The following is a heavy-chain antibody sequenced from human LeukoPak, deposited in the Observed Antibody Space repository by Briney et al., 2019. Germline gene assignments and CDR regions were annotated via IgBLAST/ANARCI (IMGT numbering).Heavy chain of an antibody. CDR3: ACTGYCSSTSCPINIAYYYYMDV. V-gene: IGHV4-34*01. Sequence: PSETLSLTCAVYGGSFSGYYWSWIRQPPGKGLEWIGEINHSGSTNYNPSLKSRVTISVDTSKNQFSLKLSSVTAADTAVYYCACTGYCSSTSCPINIAYYYYMDVWGKGTTVTVSS. J-gene: IGHJ6*03. D-gene: IGHD2-2*01. CDR1: GGSFSGYY. CDR2: INHSGST.